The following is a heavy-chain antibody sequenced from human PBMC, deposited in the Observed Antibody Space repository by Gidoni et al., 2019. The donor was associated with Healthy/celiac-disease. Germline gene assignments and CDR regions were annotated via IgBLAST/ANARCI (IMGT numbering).Heavy chain of an antibody. Sequence: QVQLVQSGAEVKKPGASVKVSCKASGYTFTSYYMHWVRQAPGKGLEWMGIINPSGGSTSYAQKFQGRVTMTRDTSTSTVYMELSSLRSEDTAVYYCAREGEGGSYFHYYYGMDVWGQGTTVTVSS. J-gene: IGHJ6*02. CDR1: GYTFTSYY. V-gene: IGHV1-46*03. CDR2: INPSGGST. D-gene: IGHD1-26*01. CDR3: AREGEGGSYFHYYYGMDV.